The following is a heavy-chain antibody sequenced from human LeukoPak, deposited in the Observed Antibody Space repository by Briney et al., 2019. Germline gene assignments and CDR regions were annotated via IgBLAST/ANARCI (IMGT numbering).Heavy chain of an antibody. CDR2: INHSGST. J-gene: IGHJ4*02. D-gene: IGHD6-13*01. V-gene: IGHV4-39*07. CDR3: ARLSIATAAGY. CDR1: GDSISSSEYY. Sequence: SETLSLTCSVSGDSISSSEYYWGWIRQPPGKGLEWIGEINHSGSTNYNPSLKSRVTISVDTSKNQFSLKLSSVTAADTAVYYCARLSIATAAGYWGQGTLVTVSS.